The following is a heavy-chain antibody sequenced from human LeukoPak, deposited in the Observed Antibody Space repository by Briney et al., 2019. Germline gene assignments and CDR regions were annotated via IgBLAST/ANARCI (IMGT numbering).Heavy chain of an antibody. V-gene: IGHV1-2*02. CDR3: AREYCTNGVCYPNWFDP. CDR1: GYTFTGYY. D-gene: IGHD2-8*01. J-gene: IGHJ5*02. CDR2: INPNSGGT. Sequence: ASVKVSCKASGYTFTGYYMHWVRQAPGQGLEWMGWINPNSGGTNYAQKFQGRVTMTRNTSISTAYMELSRLRSDDTAVYYCAREYCTNGVCYPNWFDPWGQGTLVTVSS.